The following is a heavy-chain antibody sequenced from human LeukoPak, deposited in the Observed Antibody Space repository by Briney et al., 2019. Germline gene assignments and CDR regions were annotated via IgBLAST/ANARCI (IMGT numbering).Heavy chain of an antibody. CDR3: AKDLRRIAAYYFDY. CDR1: GFTFSSYW. V-gene: IGHV3-30*18. J-gene: IGHJ4*02. D-gene: IGHD6-25*01. CDR2: ISSDGRDK. Sequence: GGSLRLSCAASGFTFSSYWMSWVRQAPDKGLEWLAVISSDGRDKHHADSVKGRFTISRDNSKNTLYLQTNSLRAEDTAVYYCAKDLRRIAAYYFDYWGQGTLVTVSS.